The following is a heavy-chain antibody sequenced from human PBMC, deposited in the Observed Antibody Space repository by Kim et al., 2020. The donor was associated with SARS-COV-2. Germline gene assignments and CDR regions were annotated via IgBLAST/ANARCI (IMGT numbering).Heavy chain of an antibody. J-gene: IGHJ6*02. CDR3: ARDRSSTYYYDSSGYYHRRGDYYYYGMDV. CDR2: INPSGGST. V-gene: IGHV1-46*01. Sequence: ASVKVSCKASGYTFTSYYMHWVRQAPGQGLEWMGIINPSGGSTSYAQKFQGRVTMTRDTSTSTVYMELSSLRSEDTAVYYCARDRSSTYYYDSSGYYHRRGDYYYYGMDVWGQGTTVTVSS. D-gene: IGHD3-22*01. CDR1: GYTFTSYY.